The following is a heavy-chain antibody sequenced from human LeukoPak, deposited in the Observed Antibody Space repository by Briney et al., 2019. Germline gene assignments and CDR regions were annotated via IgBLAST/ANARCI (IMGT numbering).Heavy chain of an antibody. V-gene: IGHV4-59*01. D-gene: IGHD2-15*01. CDR2: IYYSGST. Sequence: SETLSLTCTVSGGSISSYYWNWIRQPPGKGLEWIGDIYYSGSTNYNPSLKSRVTISVDTSKNQFSLKLSSVTAADTAVYYCASGLLYGGLDYWGQGTLVTVSS. J-gene: IGHJ4*02. CDR3: ASGLLYGGLDY. CDR1: GGSISSYY.